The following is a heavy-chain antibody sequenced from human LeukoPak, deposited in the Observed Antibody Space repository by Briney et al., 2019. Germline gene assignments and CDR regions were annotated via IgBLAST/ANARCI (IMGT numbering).Heavy chain of an antibody. J-gene: IGHJ4*02. CDR1: GFTFSSYA. CDR2: ISYDGSNK. V-gene: IGHV3-30-3*01. Sequence: GSLRLSCAASGFTFSSYAMHWVRQAPGKGLEWVAVISYDGSNKYYADSVKGRFTISRDNSKNTLYLQMNSLRAEDTAVYYCARDLVGFDYWGQGTLVTVSS. CDR3: ARDLVGFDY.